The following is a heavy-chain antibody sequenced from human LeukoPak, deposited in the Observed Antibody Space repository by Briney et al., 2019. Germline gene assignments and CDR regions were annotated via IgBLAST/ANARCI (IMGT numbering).Heavy chain of an antibody. CDR2: IRYDGSNK. CDR1: GFTFSSYG. D-gene: IGHD2-15*01. V-gene: IGHV3-30*02. CDR3: ASPRYCSGGSCYSYAFDI. J-gene: IGHJ3*02. Sequence: RGSLRLSCAASGFTFSSYGMHWVRQAPGKGLEWVAFIRYDGSNKYYADSVKGRFTISRDNSKNTLYLQMNSLRAEDTAVYYCASPRYCSGGSCYSYAFDIWGQGTMVTVSS.